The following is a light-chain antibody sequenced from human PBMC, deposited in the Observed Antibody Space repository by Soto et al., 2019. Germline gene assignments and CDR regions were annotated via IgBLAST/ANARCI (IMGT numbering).Light chain of an antibody. J-gene: IGKJ1*01. CDR3: QQYNTYPWT. Sequence: DIQMTQSPSSLSASVGGRVTITCRASQSISSYLNWYQQKPGKAPKFLSYEASSLESGVPSRFRGSGSGTEFTLTISTLQPYDFETYYCQQYNTYPWTFGQGTKVDI. CDR1: QSISSY. V-gene: IGKV1-5*01. CDR2: EAS.